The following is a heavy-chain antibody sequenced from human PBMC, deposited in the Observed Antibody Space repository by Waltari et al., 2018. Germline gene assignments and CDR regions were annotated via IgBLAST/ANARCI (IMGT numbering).Heavy chain of an antibody. Sequence: EVQLLASGGGLVQPGGPLRLPCAASGFTFSTYVMNWVCQAPGKGLEWVSSISDAGGIINYADSVKGRFTISRDNSKNTLYLQMNSLRADDTAVYYCARGSGVDSWGQGTLVTVSS. CDR1: GFTFSTYV. CDR2: ISDAGGII. D-gene: IGHD7-27*01. J-gene: IGHJ4*02. V-gene: IGHV3-23*01. CDR3: ARGSGVDS.